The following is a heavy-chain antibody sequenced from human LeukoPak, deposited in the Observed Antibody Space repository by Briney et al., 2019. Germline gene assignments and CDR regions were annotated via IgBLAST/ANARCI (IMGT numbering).Heavy chain of an antibody. CDR2: INADGSGT. CDR3: VRGALRDYSYTSCTRGNWFDP. V-gene: IGHV3-74*01. J-gene: IGHJ5*02. CDR1: GFTFSSHW. Sequence: GGSLRLSCAASGFTFSSHWMPWVRQAPGKGLMGVAHINADGSGTYYAASVKGRFTISRDNAKNTLYLQMHSLTAEDTAVYYSVRGALRDYSYTSCTRGNWFDPWGQGTLVTVSS. D-gene: IGHD2-2*01.